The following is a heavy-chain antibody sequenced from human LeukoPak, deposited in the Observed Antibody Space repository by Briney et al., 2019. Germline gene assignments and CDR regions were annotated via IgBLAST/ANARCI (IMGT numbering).Heavy chain of an antibody. D-gene: IGHD6-19*01. J-gene: IGHJ4*02. CDR1: GYTFTDYY. CDR2: INTNSGGP. Sequence: ASVKVSCKASGYTFTDYYIHWVRQAPGQGLEWMGRINTNSGGPNYAQKFQGRVTMTRDTSISAAYMELSSLTSDDTAVFYCARARRAVAGRDFEYWGQGTLVTVSS. CDR3: ARARRAVAGRDFEY. V-gene: IGHV1-2*06.